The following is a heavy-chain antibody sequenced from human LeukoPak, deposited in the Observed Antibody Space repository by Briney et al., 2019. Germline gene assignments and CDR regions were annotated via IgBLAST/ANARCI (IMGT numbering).Heavy chain of an antibody. CDR1: GFTFSSYG. Sequence: PGRSLRLSCAASGFTFSSYGMHWVRPAPGKGLEWVAVISYDGSNKYYADSVKGRFTISRDNSKNTLYLQMNSLRAEDTAVYYCAWLLAYCGGDCYGGFDYWGQGTLVTVSS. D-gene: IGHD2-21*02. CDR3: AWLLAYCGGDCYGGFDY. J-gene: IGHJ4*02. CDR2: ISYDGSNK. V-gene: IGHV3-30*03.